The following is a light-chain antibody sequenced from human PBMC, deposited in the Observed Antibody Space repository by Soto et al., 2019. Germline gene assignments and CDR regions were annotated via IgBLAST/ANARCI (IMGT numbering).Light chain of an antibody. CDR2: GNS. CDR3: QSYDSSLSGSYV. CDR1: SSNIGAGYD. V-gene: IGLV1-40*01. Sequence: QSVLTQPPSVSGAPGQRVTISCTGSSSNIGAGYDVHWYQRLPGTAPKLLIYGNSNRPSGVPDRFSGSKSGTSASLAITGLQAEDEADYYCQSYDSSLSGSYVFGTGTKLTV. J-gene: IGLJ1*01.